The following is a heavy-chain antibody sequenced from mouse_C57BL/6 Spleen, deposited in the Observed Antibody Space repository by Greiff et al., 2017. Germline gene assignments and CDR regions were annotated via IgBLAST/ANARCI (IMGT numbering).Heavy chain of an antibody. CDR2: IDPSDSYP. J-gene: IGHJ3*01. Sequence: QVQLQQPGAELVMPGASVKLSCKASGYTFTSYWMHWVKQRPGQGLEWIGEIDPSDSYPNYNQKFKGKSTLTVDKSSSTAYMQLSSLTSEDSAVYYCASMVTPCAYWGQGTLVTVSA. CDR1: GYTFTSYW. CDR3: ASMVTPCAY. V-gene: IGHV1-69*01. D-gene: IGHD2-2*01.